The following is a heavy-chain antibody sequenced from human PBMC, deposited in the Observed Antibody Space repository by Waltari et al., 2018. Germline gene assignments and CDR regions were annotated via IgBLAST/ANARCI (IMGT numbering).Heavy chain of an antibody. CDR1: GFTFRSYE. V-gene: IGHV3-48*03. CDR3: ARKYPAPLWIDY. D-gene: IGHD5-18*01. Sequence: VQLLESGGGLVQPGGSLRLSCAASGFTFRSYEMNWVRQAPGKGLEWVSYISSSGSTIYYADSVKGRFTISRDNAKNSLYLQMNSLRAEDTAVYYCARKYPAPLWIDYWGQGTLVTVSS. CDR2: ISSSGSTI. J-gene: IGHJ4*02.